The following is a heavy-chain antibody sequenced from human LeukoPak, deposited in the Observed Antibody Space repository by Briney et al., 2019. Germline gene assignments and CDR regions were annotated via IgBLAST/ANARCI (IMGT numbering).Heavy chain of an antibody. Sequence: SETLSLTCAVYGGSFRGYYWSWIRQPPGKGLEWIGEINHSGSTNYNPSLKSRVTISVDTSKNQFSLKLSSVTAADTAVYYCARTEAIIDYWGQGTLVTVSS. J-gene: IGHJ4*02. V-gene: IGHV4-34*01. CDR2: INHSGST. D-gene: IGHD5-24*01. CDR3: ARTEAIIDY. CDR1: GGSFRGYY.